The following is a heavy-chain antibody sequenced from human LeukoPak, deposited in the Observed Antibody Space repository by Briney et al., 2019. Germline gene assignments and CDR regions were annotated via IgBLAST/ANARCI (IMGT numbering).Heavy chain of an antibody. CDR1: GGSISSGGYY. D-gene: IGHD1-1*01. Sequence: SQTLSLTCTVSGGSISSGGYYWSWIRQHPGKGLEWIGSIYYSGSTYYNPSLKGRVTMSLDTSKNQFSLKLTSVTAADTAVYYCASGDNDPLFDYWGQGTLVTVSS. V-gene: IGHV4-31*03. J-gene: IGHJ4*02. CDR2: IYYSGST. CDR3: ASGDNDPLFDY.